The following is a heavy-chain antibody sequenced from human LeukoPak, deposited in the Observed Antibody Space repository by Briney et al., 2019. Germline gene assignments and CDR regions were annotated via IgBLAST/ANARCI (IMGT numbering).Heavy chain of an antibody. D-gene: IGHD3-22*01. J-gene: IGHJ4*02. CDR2: ISGSGDRT. CDR3: ARESITMIVVGSFDY. Sequence: GGSLRLSCAASGFTFRIYAMSWVRQAPGKGLEWVSGISGSGDRTYYAESVKGRFSISRDNSKNTVYLQMNSLRDEDTAVYYCARESITMIVVGSFDYWGQGTLVTVSS. V-gene: IGHV3-23*01. CDR1: GFTFRIYA.